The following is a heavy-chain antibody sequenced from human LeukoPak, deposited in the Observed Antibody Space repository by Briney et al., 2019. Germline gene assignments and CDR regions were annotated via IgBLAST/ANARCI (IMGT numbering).Heavy chain of an antibody. V-gene: IGHV4-59*01. D-gene: IGHD3-16*01. CDR1: DDSISDYY. CDR3: TRGAGWLIDY. CDR2: FHNSGTS. Sequence: PSETLSLTCTVSDDSISDYYRGWIRQPPGKGLEWIGYFHNSGTSTYNPSLKSRDTISADTSKNQFSLKLNSLTTADTAVYYCTRGAGWLIDYWGQGILVTVSS. J-gene: IGHJ4*02.